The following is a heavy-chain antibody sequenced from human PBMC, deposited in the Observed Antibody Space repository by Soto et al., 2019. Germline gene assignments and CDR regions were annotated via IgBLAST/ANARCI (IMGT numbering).Heavy chain of an antibody. J-gene: IGHJ6*02. Sequence: GVSLRLSCAASGFTFSSYWMHWVRQAPGKGLVWVSRINSDGSSTSYADSVKCRLTISRDNAKNTLYLQVNSLRAEDTAVYYCARGEKSIAWLEQANGRYYYDGMDAWAQGTTVTVAS. CDR2: INSDGSST. CDR1: GFTFSSYW. D-gene: IGHD6-6*01. CDR3: ARGEKSIAWLEQANGRYYYDGMDA. V-gene: IGHV3-74*01.